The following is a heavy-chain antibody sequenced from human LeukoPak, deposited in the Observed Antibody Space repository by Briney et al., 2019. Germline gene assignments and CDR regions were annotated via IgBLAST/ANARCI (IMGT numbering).Heavy chain of an antibody. J-gene: IGHJ5*02. V-gene: IGHV4-34*01. CDR2: INHSGST. CDR3: AIHIVVVPAAKKKNWFDP. Sequence: RTSETLSLTCAVYGGSFSGYYWSWIRQPPGKGLEWIGEINHSGSTNYNPSLKSRVTISVDTSKNQFCLKLSSVTAADTAVYYCAIHIVVVPAAKKKNWFDPWGQGTLVTVSS. D-gene: IGHD2-2*01. CDR1: GGSFSGYY.